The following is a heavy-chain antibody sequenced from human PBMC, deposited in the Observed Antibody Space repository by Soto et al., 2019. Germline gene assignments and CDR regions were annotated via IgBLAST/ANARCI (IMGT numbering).Heavy chain of an antibody. J-gene: IGHJ6*02. Sequence: GGSLRLSCAASGFTFSSYGMHWVRQAPGKGLEWVAVISYDGSNKYYADSVKGRFTISRDNSKNTLYLQMNSLRAEDTAVYYCARYTAMVIRGAECGTRCYYYGMDVWGQGTTVTVSS. CDR2: ISYDGSNK. CDR3: ARYTAMVIRGAECGTRCYYYGMDV. V-gene: IGHV3-30*03. D-gene: IGHD5-18*01. CDR1: GFTFSSYG.